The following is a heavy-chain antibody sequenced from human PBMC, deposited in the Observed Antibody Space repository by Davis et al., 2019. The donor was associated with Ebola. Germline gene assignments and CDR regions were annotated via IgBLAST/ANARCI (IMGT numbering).Heavy chain of an antibody. CDR3: ASGSSGWYYYYYGMDV. J-gene: IGHJ6*02. D-gene: IGHD6-19*01. CDR1: GFTFSSYW. V-gene: IGHV3-74*01. CDR2: INSDGSST. Sequence: HTGGSLRLSCAAPGFTFSSYWTHWVRQAPGKGLVWVSRINSDGSSTSYADSVKGRSTISRDNAKNPLYLQMNSLRAEDTAVYYCASGSSGWYYYYYGMDVWGQGTTVTVSS.